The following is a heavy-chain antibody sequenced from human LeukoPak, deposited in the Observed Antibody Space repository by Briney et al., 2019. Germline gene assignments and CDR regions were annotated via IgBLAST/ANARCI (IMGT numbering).Heavy chain of an antibody. Sequence: GGSLRLSCAVSGLTFSIYAMSWVRQAPGKGLEWVSAISSTGGNTYYADSVKGRFTISRDNFKNTLYLQMNSLRAEDTAVYFCAGGSGWVTDSWGQGTLVTVSA. J-gene: IGHJ4*02. D-gene: IGHD6-19*01. V-gene: IGHV3-23*01. CDR3: AGGSGWVTDS. CDR1: GLTFSIYA. CDR2: ISSTGGNT.